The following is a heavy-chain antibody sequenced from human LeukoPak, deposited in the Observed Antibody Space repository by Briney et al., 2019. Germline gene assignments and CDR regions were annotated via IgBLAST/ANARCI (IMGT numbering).Heavy chain of an antibody. CDR2: IYPGDSDT. Sequence: GESLKISCRGSGYSFTSYWIGWVRQMPGKGLEWMGIIYPGDSDTTYSPSFQGQVTISADKSINTAYLLWGSLKASDTAMYYCARSFAHVERYYFDYWGQGTLVSVSS. CDR1: GYSFTSYW. CDR3: ARSFAHVERYYFDY. D-gene: IGHD1-1*01. V-gene: IGHV5-51*01. J-gene: IGHJ4*02.